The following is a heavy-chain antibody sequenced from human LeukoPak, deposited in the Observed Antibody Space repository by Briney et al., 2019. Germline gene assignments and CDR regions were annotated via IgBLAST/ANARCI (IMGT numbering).Heavy chain of an antibody. CDR2: FDPEGGQT. CDR3: ATAHITMAQDGYHLEY. Sequence: ASVKVSCKVSEYTLTELPMHWVRQAPGEGLEWMGGFDPEGGQTIYAQKFQGRVTMTEDISADTDYMELSSLRFEDTAVYYCATAHITMAQDGYHLEYWGQGTLVTVSS. CDR1: EYTLTELP. J-gene: IGHJ4*02. V-gene: IGHV1-24*01. D-gene: IGHD5-24*01.